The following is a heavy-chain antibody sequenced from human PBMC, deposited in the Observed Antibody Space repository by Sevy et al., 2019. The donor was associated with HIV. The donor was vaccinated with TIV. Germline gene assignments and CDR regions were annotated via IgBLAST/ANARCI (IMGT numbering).Heavy chain of an antibody. J-gene: IGHJ3*02. CDR2: ISGDTYYT. V-gene: IGHV3-21*01. D-gene: IGHD2-2*01. CDR3: TRASLLGYCGTTSCYYAFDI. CDR1: GITFSTSV. Sequence: GESLKISCNASGITFSTSVMNWVRQSPDRGLEWVSSISGDTYYTHYADSMRGRFIVSRDNAKNSLFLEMNSLTVEDTAVYYCTRASLLGYCGTTSCYYAFDIWGPGTVVTVSS.